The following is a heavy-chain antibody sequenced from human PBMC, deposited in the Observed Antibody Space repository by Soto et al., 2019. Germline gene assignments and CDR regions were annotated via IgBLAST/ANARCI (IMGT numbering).Heavy chain of an antibody. D-gene: IGHD2-15*01. Sequence: ASVKVSCKASGYTFTSYGISWVRQAPGQGLEWMGWISAYNGNTNYAQKLQGRVTMTTDTSTSTAYMELRSLRSDDTAVYYCARDRPYGVVVVAAILTGDAFDIWGQGTMVTVSS. CDR3: ARDRPYGVVVVAAILTGDAFDI. J-gene: IGHJ3*02. CDR1: GYTFTSYG. CDR2: ISAYNGNT. V-gene: IGHV1-18*01.